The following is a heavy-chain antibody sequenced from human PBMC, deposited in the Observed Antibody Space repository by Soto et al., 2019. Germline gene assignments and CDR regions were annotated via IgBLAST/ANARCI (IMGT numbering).Heavy chain of an antibody. J-gene: IGHJ3*02. V-gene: IGHV3-53*01. CDR1: GFTVSSNY. D-gene: IGHD3-10*01. CDR3: ARVELPIGSGSYYNEDAFDI. Sequence: GGSLRLSCAASGFTVSSNYMSWVRQAPGKGLEWVSVIYSGGSTYYADSVKGRFTISRDNSKNTLYLQMNSLRAEDTAVYYCARVELPIGSGSYYNEDAFDIWGQGTMVTVSS. CDR2: IYSGGST.